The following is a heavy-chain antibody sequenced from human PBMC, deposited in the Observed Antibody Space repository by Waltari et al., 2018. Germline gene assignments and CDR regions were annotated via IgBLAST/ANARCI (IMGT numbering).Heavy chain of an antibody. CDR1: GGSFSGYY. V-gene: IGHV4-34*01. Sequence: QVQLQQWGAGLLKPSETLSLTCAVYGGSFSGYYWSWIRQPPGKGLEWIGEINHGGSTNSTPSRKSRVTISVDTSKNQFSLKLSSVTAADTAVYYCAGGVVPAAILYYYYYYGMDVWGQGTTVTVSS. D-gene: IGHD2-2*01. CDR3: AGGVVPAAILYYYYYYGMDV. J-gene: IGHJ6*02. CDR2: INHGGST.